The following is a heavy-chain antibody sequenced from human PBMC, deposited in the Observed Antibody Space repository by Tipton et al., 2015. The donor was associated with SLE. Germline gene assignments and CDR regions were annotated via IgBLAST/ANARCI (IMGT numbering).Heavy chain of an antibody. Sequence: GSLRLSCAASGFTFRNYWMSWVRQAPGKGLEWLGNIKQDGTDENYVESVKGRFTISRDYGRSSVYLHMSSLRVEDTAIYYCARDWDDLGAEGYFDLWGRGTLVTVSS. V-gene: IGHV3-7*03. D-gene: IGHD3-16*01. CDR2: IKQDGTDE. J-gene: IGHJ2*01. CDR3: ARDWDDLGAEGYFDL. CDR1: GFTFRNYW.